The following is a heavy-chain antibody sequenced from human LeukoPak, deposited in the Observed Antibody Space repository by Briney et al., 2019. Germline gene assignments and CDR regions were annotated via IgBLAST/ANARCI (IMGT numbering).Heavy chain of an antibody. D-gene: IGHD3-16*02. V-gene: IGHV3-21*01. CDR2: ITSSSSYI. Sequence: GGSLRLSCAASGFTFSSYNMNWVRQAPGKGLEWVSSITSSSSYIYYADSVKGRITISRDNAKNSLYLQMSSLRAEDTAVYYCAREFGGNTFGGLIVIGTDAFDIWGQGTMVTVCS. CDR1: GFTFSSYN. J-gene: IGHJ3*02. CDR3: AREFGGNTFGGLIVIGTDAFDI.